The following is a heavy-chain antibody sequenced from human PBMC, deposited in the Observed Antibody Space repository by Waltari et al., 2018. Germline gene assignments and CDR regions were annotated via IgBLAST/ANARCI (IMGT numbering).Heavy chain of an antibody. J-gene: IGHJ4*02. D-gene: IGHD6-19*01. CDR2: IYTSGST. CDR3: ARVSYSSGWYLFDY. CDR1: GGSISSGSYY. Sequence: QVQLQESGPGLVKPSQTLSLTCTVSGGSISSGSYYWSWIRQPAGKGLEWIGRIYTSGSTNYNPSLKSRVTISVDTSKNQFSLKLSSVTAADTAVYYCARVSYSSGWYLFDYWGQGTLVTVSS. V-gene: IGHV4-61*02.